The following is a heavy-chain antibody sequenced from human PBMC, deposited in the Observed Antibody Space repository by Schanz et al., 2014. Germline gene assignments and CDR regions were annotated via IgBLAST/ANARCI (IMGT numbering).Heavy chain of an antibody. CDR2: ISAYNGNT. CDR3: ARSGSSNWYFFDY. CDR1: GYTFTSYG. D-gene: IGHD6-13*01. Sequence: QGQLVQSGPEVKEPGASVKVSCKASGYTFTSYGINWVRQAPGQGLEWMGWISAYNGNTNYAQKFQGRVTITRDTLASTAYMEVSSLRSEDTAVYYCARSGSSNWYFFDYWGQGTLVTVSS. J-gene: IGHJ4*02. V-gene: IGHV1-18*01.